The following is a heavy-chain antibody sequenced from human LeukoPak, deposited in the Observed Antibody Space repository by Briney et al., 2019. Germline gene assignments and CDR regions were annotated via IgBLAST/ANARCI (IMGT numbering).Heavy chain of an antibody. CDR1: GGSISGYY. CDR2: VDTSGRT. V-gene: IGHV4-4*07. Sequence: SETLSLTCTVSGGSISGYYWSWIRQPAGKGLEWIGHVDTSGRTNYNSSLMSRVTMSVDTSKKQSSLRLTSVTAADTAVYYCARHWSHSVAQFGRYYWFDPWGQGTLVTVSS. CDR3: ARHWSHSVAQFGRYYWFDP. J-gene: IGHJ5*02. D-gene: IGHD2-15*01.